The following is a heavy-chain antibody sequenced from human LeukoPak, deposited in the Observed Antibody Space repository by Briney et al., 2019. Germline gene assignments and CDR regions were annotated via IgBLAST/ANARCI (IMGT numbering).Heavy chain of an antibody. D-gene: IGHD2-15*01. CDR3: AREKERLGYCSGGSCYAGAFDI. CDR2: ISSSSSYI. J-gene: IGHJ3*02. CDR1: GLTFSSYS. Sequence: GGSLRLSCAASGLTFSSYSMNWVRQAPGKGLEWVSSISSSSSYIYYADSVKGRFTISRDNAKNSLYLQMNSLRAEDTAVYYCAREKERLGYCSGGSCYAGAFDIWGQGTMVTVSS. V-gene: IGHV3-21*01.